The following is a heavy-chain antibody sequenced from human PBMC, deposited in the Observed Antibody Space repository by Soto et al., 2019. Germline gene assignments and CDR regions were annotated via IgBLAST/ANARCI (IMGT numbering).Heavy chain of an antibody. CDR3: ASFRGDGYYNF. Sequence: QVQLVESGGGLVKPGGSLRLSCAASGFTLSDYYMTWIRQAPGKGLEWVSDISISGTTINYADSVRGRVTISRDNAKNSLWLQLNPLRAEDTAVYYCASFRGDGYYNFWGQGTLVTVSS. V-gene: IGHV3-11*01. D-gene: IGHD3-9*01. CDR1: GFTLSDYY. J-gene: IGHJ4*02. CDR2: ISISGTTI.